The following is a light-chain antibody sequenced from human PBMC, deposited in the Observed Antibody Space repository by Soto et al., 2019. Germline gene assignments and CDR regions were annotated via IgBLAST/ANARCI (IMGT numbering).Light chain of an antibody. V-gene: IGKV3-15*01. CDR2: GAS. CDR1: QSVSRI. J-gene: IGKJ1*01. Sequence: EIVMTQSPATLSVSPGERTTLSCRASQSVSRILAWYQQKPGQAPRLLIYGASTRATGIPVRFSGSGSGTEFTLTIGSLQSEDFAVYYCQQYDKWPPTFGQGTKVDSK. CDR3: QQYDKWPPT.